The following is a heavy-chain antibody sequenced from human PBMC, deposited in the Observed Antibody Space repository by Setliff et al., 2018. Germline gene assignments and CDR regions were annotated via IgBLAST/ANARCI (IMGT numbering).Heavy chain of an antibody. CDR2: MNPNSGNT. CDR3: ARDGSNYYDSSGYYVLGFMDV. CDR1: GYTFTSYG. J-gene: IGHJ6*02. V-gene: IGHV1-8*02. D-gene: IGHD3-22*01. Sequence: ASVKVSCKASGYTFTSYGISWVRQATGQGLEWMGWMNPNSGNTGYAQKFQGRVTMTRNTSISTAYMELSSLRSEDTAVYYCARDGSNYYDSSGYYVLGFMDVWGQGTTVTVSS.